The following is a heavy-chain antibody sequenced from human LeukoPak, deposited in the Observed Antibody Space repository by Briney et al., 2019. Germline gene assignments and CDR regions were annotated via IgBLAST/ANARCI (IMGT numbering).Heavy chain of an antibody. V-gene: IGHV3-23*01. J-gene: IGHJ3*02. D-gene: IGHD4-17*01. CDR1: GFAFRNYA. Sequence: GGSLRLSCAASGFAFRNYAMNWVRQAPGKGLEWVSAITGSGDATFYADSVKGRFTASRDNSRNTLYLQMNGQRAEDTAVYYCAKDWRDRGDFHAFDIWGQGTMVTVSS. CDR2: ITGSGDAT. CDR3: AKDWRDRGDFHAFDI.